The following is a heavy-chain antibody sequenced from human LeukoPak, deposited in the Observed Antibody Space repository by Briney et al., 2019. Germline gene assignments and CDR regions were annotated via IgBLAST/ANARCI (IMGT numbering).Heavy chain of an antibody. CDR2: IYYSGST. Sequence: KPSETLSLTCTVSGGSISSSSYYWGWIRQPPGKGLEWIGSIYYSGSTYYNPSLKSRVTISVDTSKNQFSLKLSSVTAADTAVYYCARDEHSSGWNDAFDIWGQGTMVTVSS. CDR1: GGSISSSSYY. D-gene: IGHD6-19*01. CDR3: ARDEHSSGWNDAFDI. J-gene: IGHJ3*02. V-gene: IGHV4-39*07.